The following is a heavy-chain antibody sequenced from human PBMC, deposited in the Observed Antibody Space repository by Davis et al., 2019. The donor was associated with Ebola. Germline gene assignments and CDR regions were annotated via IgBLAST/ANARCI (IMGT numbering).Heavy chain of an antibody. CDR2: IYFSGNI. V-gene: IGHV4-61*05. D-gene: IGHD3-9*01. CDR3: ARWNYHVLWGGWFDP. CDR1: GGSISSSSYY. Sequence: MPWGSLRLSCTVSGGSISSSSYYWGWIRQPPGKGLEWIGYIYFSGNIDYNPSLKSRASISVDTSQNQLSLKLNSVTAADTAVYYCARWNYHVLWGGWFDPWGQGTLVTVSS. J-gene: IGHJ5*02.